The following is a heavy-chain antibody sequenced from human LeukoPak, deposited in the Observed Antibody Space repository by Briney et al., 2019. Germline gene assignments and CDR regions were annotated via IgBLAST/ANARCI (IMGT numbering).Heavy chain of an antibody. Sequence: ASVKVSCKASGYTFTSYDINWVRQATGQGLEWMGWMNPNSGNTGYAQKFQGRVTMTRNTSISTAYMELSRLRSDDTAVYYCARVDNGAARNFDYWGQGTLVTVSS. D-gene: IGHD6-6*01. CDR1: GYTFTSYD. J-gene: IGHJ4*02. CDR2: MNPNSGNT. CDR3: ARVDNGAARNFDY. V-gene: IGHV1-8*01.